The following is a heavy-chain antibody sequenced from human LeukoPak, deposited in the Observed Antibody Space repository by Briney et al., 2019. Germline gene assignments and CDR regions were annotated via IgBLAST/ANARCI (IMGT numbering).Heavy chain of an antibody. D-gene: IGHD6-19*01. V-gene: IGHV4-59*01. Sequence: MASETLSLTCTVSGGSIRGYYWSWIRQPPGRGLXWIGYIYNSGSTNYSPSLKSRVTISVDTSKNQFSLKVSSVTAADTAVYYCARDSSGWYYFDYWGQGTLVAVSS. CDR2: IYNSGST. CDR3: ARDSSGWYYFDY. CDR1: GGSIRGYY. J-gene: IGHJ4*02.